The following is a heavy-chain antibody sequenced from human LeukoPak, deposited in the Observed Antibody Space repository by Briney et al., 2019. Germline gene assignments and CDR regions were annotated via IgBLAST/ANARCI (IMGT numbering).Heavy chain of an antibody. CDR3: ARIKGHSSGYYLDP. V-gene: IGHV4-39*07. CDR1: GGSISSSSYY. CDR2: IYHSGST. J-gene: IGHJ5*02. Sequence: SETLSLTCTVSGGSISSSSYYWGWIRQPPGKGLECIGSIYHSGSTYSNPSLKSRVTISADTSKNQLSLKLSSVTAADTAVYYCARIKGHSSGYYLDPWGQGTLVTVSS. D-gene: IGHD3-22*01.